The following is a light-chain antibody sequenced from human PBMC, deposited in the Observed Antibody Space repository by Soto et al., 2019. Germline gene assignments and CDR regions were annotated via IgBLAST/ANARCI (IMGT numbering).Light chain of an antibody. Sequence: QSALTQPASVSGSPGQSITISCTGTSSDVGNYDLVSWYQHHPGEAPKLMIFEATRRPSGVSNRFSGSKSGNTASLTISGLQAGDEADYYCCSYAGSTSWVFGGGTKVTVL. CDR3: CSYAGSTSWV. V-gene: IGLV2-23*01. CDR1: SSDVGNYDL. J-gene: IGLJ3*02. CDR2: EAT.